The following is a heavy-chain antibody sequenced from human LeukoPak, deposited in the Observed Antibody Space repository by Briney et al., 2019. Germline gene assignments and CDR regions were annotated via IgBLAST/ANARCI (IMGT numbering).Heavy chain of an antibody. CDR2: INHSGST. Sequence: SETLSFTCAVYGGSFSGYYWSWIRQPPGKGLEWIGEINHSGSTNYNPSLKSRDTISVDTSKNQFSLKLSSVTAADTAVYYCARGRGYCSSTSCYAYFDYWGQGTLVTVSS. CDR3: ARGRGYCSSTSCYAYFDY. J-gene: IGHJ4*02. V-gene: IGHV4-34*01. CDR1: GGSFSGYY. D-gene: IGHD2-2*01.